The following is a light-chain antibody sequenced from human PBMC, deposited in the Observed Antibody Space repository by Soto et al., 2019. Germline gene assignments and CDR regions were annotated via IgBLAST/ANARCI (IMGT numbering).Light chain of an antibody. Sequence: DIVLAQSPGVLCLSPGERDTLSCSARQSVSNDFLACYQQKPGQAPRLLIYGASTRATDVPDRFSGSGSGADFTLTISRLEPEDFAVYYCQQYRSSPPMTFGQGTKVDIK. CDR3: QQYRSSPPMT. J-gene: IGKJ1*01. CDR1: QSVSNDF. CDR2: GAS. V-gene: IGKV3-20*01.